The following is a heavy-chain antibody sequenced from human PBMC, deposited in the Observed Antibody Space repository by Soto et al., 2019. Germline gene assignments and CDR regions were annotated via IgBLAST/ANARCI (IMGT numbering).Heavy chain of an antibody. D-gene: IGHD6-19*01. CDR1: GFTFSSYA. CDR3: AKGQQWLVWRGLFDY. V-gene: IGHV3-23*01. Sequence: EVQLLESGGGLVQPGGSLRLSCAASGFTFSSYAMSWVRQAPGKGLEWVSAISGSGGSTYYADSVKGRFTISRDNSKNTLYRQMNSLRAEDTAVYYCAKGQQWLVWRGLFDYWGQGTLVTVSS. J-gene: IGHJ4*02. CDR2: ISGSGGST.